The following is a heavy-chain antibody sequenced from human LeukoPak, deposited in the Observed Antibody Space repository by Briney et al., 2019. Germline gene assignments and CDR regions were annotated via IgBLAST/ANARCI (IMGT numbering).Heavy chain of an antibody. Sequence: GGSLRLSCAASGFTFSSSSMSWVRQAPGKGLVWVSSITDSSNYMYYGDSVKGRFTISRDNANNSLYLQMNSPRAEDTAVYYCARDRAVSPNTFDYWGQGTLVTVSS. CDR3: ARDRAVSPNTFDY. V-gene: IGHV3-21*01. CDR1: GFTFSSSS. D-gene: IGHD1/OR15-1a*01. CDR2: ITDSSNYM. J-gene: IGHJ4*02.